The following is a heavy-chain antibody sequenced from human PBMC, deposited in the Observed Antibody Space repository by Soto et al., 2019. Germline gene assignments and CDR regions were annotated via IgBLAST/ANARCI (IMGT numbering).Heavy chain of an antibody. Sequence: QVQLVESGGGVVQPGRSLRLSCAASGFTFSSYAMHWVRQAPGKGLEWVAVISYDGSNKYYADSVKGRFTISRDNSKNTLYLQMNSLRAEDTAVYYCASVAGTAYFDCWGQGTLVTVSS. J-gene: IGHJ4*02. CDR1: GFTFSSYA. V-gene: IGHV3-30-3*01. CDR2: ISYDGSNK. CDR3: ASVAGTAYFDC. D-gene: IGHD6-19*01.